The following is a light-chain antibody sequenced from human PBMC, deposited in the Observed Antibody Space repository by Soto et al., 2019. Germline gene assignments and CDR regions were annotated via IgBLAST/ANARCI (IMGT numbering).Light chain of an antibody. CDR1: ESIDNNF. CDR3: QQYGSAPPT. V-gene: IGKV3-20*01. Sequence: EIVLTQSPGTLSLSPGERATLSCRASESIDNNFLAWYQQKPGQAPRFLIYHASSRATGIPNRFSGSGSGTDFTLTISRLEPEDFAVYYCQQYGSAPPTFGPGTKVDV. CDR2: HAS. J-gene: IGKJ3*01.